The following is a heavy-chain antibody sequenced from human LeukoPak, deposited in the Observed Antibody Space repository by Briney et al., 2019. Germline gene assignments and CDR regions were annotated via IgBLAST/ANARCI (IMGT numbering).Heavy chain of an antibody. CDR2: INHSGST. V-gene: IGHV4-34*01. CDR1: GGSFSGYY. Sequence: SETLSLTCAVYGGSFSGYYWSWIRQPPGKGLEWIGEINHSGSTNYNPSLKSRVTISVDTSKNQFSLKLSSVTAADTAVYYCARGRNVLRYFDWLLPLDYWGQGTLVTVSS. CDR3: ARGRNVLRYFDWLLPLDY. J-gene: IGHJ4*02. D-gene: IGHD3-9*01.